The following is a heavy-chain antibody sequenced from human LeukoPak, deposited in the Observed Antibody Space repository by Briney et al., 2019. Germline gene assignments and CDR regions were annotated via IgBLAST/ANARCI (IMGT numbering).Heavy chain of an antibody. V-gene: IGHV3-23*01. CDR2: ISGSGGST. D-gene: IGHD1-1*01. J-gene: IGHJ4*02. Sequence: GGSLRLSCAASGFTFSSYAMSWVRQAPGKGLEWVSAISGSGGSTYYADSVKGRFTISRDNSKNTLYLQMNSLRVEDTAVYYCARYWNDRYFDYWGQGTLVTVSS. CDR1: GFTFSSYA. CDR3: ARYWNDRYFDY.